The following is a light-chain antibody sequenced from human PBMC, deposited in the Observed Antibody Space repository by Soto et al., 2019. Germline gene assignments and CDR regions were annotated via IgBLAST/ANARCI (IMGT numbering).Light chain of an antibody. J-gene: IGKJ1*01. Sequence: DIQMTQSPSSLSASVGDRFTITCRASQIISNCLNWYQQKPGKATKLLMYAASSLQSGVPSRFGGSGSGTDFPLTLSSLQPEDFATYSCQQSYSTPRTFGQGTQVELK. CDR2: AAS. CDR3: QQSYSTPRT. CDR1: QIISNC. V-gene: IGKV1-39*01.